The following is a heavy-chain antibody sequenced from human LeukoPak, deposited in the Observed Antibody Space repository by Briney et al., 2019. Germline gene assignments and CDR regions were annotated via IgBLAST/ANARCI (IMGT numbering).Heavy chain of an antibody. CDR2: INHSGST. V-gene: IGHV4-34*01. CDR3: ARGRVYHYYDSSGYFDY. CDR1: GGSFSGYY. D-gene: IGHD3-22*01. J-gene: IGHJ4*02. Sequence: SETLSLTCAVYGGSFSGYYWSWIRQPPGKGLEWIGEINHSGSTNYNPSLKSRVTISVDTSKNQFSLKLSSVTAADTAVYYCARGRVYHYYDSSGYFDYWGQGALVTVSS.